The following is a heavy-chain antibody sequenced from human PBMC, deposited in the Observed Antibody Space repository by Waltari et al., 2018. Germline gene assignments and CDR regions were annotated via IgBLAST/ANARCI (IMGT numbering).Heavy chain of an antibody. D-gene: IGHD3-10*01. CDR1: GGSISSYY. CDR3: ARRVGGNWYFDL. J-gene: IGHJ2*01. V-gene: IGHV4-59*08. CDR2: IYYSGST. Sequence: QVQLQESGPGLVKPSETLSLTCTVSGGSISSYYWNWIRQPPGKGLEWIGHIYYSGSTTYNPSLKSGVTISVDTSKNQFSLKLSSVTAADTAVYYCARRVGGNWYFDLWGRATLVTVSS.